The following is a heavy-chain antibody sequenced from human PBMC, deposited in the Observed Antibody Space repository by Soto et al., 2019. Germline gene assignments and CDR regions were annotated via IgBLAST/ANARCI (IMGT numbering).Heavy chain of an antibody. D-gene: IGHD3-22*01. CDR1: GGSISSSSYY. CDR3: ASISRRGSGRRKAGYYYDSSGYWQSYYYYGMDV. Sequence: PSETLSLTCTVSGGSISSSSYYWGWIRQPPGKGLEWIGSIYYSGSTYYNPSLKGRVTISVDTSKNQFSLKLSSVTAADTAVYYCASISRRGSGRRKAGYYYDSSGYWQSYYYYGMDVWGQGTTVTVSS. J-gene: IGHJ6*02. V-gene: IGHV4-39*01. CDR2: IYYSGST.